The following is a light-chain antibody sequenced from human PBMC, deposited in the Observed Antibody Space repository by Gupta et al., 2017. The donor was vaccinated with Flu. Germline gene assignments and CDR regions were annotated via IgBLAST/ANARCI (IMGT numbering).Light chain of an antibody. CDR3: QQENSSPKT. Sequence: DIQMTQSPSSLSASVGDRVTITCRASQDISNFLAWFQQKPGKAPKSLIYKAFDLQSGVPSRFDGRDSGTEFSLTISRLQLEDFATYYCQQENSSPKTFGQGTKVEIK. V-gene: IGKV1-16*01. J-gene: IGKJ1*01. CDR1: QDISNF. CDR2: KAF.